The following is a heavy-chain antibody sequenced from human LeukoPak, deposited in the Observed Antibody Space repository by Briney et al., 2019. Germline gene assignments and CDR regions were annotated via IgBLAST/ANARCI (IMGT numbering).Heavy chain of an antibody. V-gene: IGHV5-51*01. CDR2: IYPGDSDT. Sequence: GESLLISCKGSGYSLTSYWIGWVRQMPGKGLEWMGIIYPGDSDTRYSPSFQGQVTISADKSISTAYLQWSSLKASDTAMYYCARHGATVTTGGDYWGQGTLVTVSS. CDR3: ARHGATVTTGGDY. D-gene: IGHD4-17*01. CDR1: GYSLTSYW. J-gene: IGHJ4*02.